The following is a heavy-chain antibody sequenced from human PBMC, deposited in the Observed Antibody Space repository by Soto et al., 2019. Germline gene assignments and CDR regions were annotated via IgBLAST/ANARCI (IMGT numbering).Heavy chain of an antibody. J-gene: IGHJ3*02. D-gene: IGHD6-19*01. CDR1: GITFVEYA. CDR3: GRDRRPIAVAGAIDT. V-gene: IGHV3-9*01. CDR2: ISWNSGTL. Sequence: EMQLVESGGDLVQPGGSLRLSCEGSGITFVEYALHWVRQSPGKGLEWVSGISWNSGTLAYADTVKGRFTLSRDNAKNSLHLQMNNLRPEDTALYYCGRDRRPIAVAGAIDTWGQGTMVVVSS.